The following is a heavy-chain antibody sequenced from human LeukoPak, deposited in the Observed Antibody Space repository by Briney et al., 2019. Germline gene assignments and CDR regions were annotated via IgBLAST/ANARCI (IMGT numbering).Heavy chain of an antibody. Sequence: GGAVTVSCMDSGYTFTSYDSNWVGQAGGQGGEGMGWMNPNSGNTDYAQRLQGRVTITTDPSTATAYMELRSLRSDDTAFYYCARSEYTNPYFDLWGQGTLVTVSS. CDR1: GYTFTSYD. CDR3: ARSEYTNPYFDL. J-gene: IGHJ4*02. CDR2: MNPNSGNT. D-gene: IGHD2-8*01. V-gene: IGHV1-8*01.